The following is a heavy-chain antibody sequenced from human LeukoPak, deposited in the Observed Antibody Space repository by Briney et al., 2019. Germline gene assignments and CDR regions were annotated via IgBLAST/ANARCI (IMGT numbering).Heavy chain of an antibody. Sequence: GASVKVSCKASGYTFTSYCMHWVRQAPGQGLEWMGIINPSGGSTSYAQKFQGRVTMTRDTSTSTVYMELSSLRSEDTAVYYCARADLVRGVYYWGQGTLVTVSS. D-gene: IGHD3-10*01. CDR1: GYTFTSYC. V-gene: IGHV1-46*01. J-gene: IGHJ4*02. CDR3: ARADLVRGVYY. CDR2: INPSGGST.